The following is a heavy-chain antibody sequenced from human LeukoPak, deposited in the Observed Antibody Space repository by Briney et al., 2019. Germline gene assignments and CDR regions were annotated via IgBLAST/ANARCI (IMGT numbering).Heavy chain of an antibody. Sequence: AGSLTLSCAAYGFIVSSTYMTWVRPPPGKGLEWVSGIHGDGSASYADPVKGRFIIFRDNSKNTLYLQMNSLRAEDTAVYYCARGQWHAFDYWGQGTLVTVSS. CDR1: GFIVSSTY. V-gene: IGHV3-53*01. CDR2: IHGDGSA. J-gene: IGHJ4*02. D-gene: IGHD6-19*01. CDR3: ARGQWHAFDY.